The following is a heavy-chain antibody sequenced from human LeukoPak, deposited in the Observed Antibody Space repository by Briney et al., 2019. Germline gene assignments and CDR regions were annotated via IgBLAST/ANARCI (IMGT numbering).Heavy chain of an antibody. J-gene: IGHJ5*02. V-gene: IGHV3-48*01. Sequence: GGSLRLSCAASGFTFSSYSMNWVRQAPGKGLEWVSYISDPGTTLHYADSVRGRFTISRDNAKNSLFRQMNSLRAEDTAVYYCARGVGYYESNSGYYRFDPWGQGTLVTVSS. D-gene: IGHD3-22*01. CDR3: ARGVGYYESNSGYYRFDP. CDR2: ISDPGTTL. CDR1: GFTFSSYS.